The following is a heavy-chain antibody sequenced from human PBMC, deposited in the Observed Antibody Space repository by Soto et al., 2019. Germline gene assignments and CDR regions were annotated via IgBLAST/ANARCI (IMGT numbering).Heavy chain of an antibody. CDR3: AALEYSSAWTTPLYYFDQ. CDR2: IYSSGST. D-gene: IGHD5-18*01. V-gene: IGHV3-53*01. Sequence: EVQLVESGGGLIQPGGSLRLSCAASGFSVSDYYMSWVRQAPGKGLEWVSLIYSSGSTFYADSVKGRFTISRDNSKNTLYLQMNSLRDADTAVYYCAALEYSSAWTTPLYYFDQWGQGTLVTVSS. J-gene: IGHJ4*02. CDR1: GFSVSDYY.